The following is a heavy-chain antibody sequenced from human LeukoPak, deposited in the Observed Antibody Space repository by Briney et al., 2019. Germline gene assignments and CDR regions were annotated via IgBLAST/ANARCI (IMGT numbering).Heavy chain of an antibody. J-gene: IGHJ6*02. D-gene: IGHD3-16*01. CDR3: ARGNYDYVWGSSYYYYGMDV. CDR1: GGSISSSSYY. CDR2: IYYSGST. Sequence: SETLSLTCTVSGGSISSSSYYWGWIPQPQGKGLGGIGRIYYSGSTYYNPSLKSRVTISVDTSKNQFSLKLSSVTAADTAVYYCARGNYDYVWGSSYYYYGMDVWGQGTTVTVSS. V-gene: IGHV4-39*07.